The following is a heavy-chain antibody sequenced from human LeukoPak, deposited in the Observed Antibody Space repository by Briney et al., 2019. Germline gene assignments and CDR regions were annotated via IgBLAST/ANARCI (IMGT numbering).Heavy chain of an antibody. CDR2: INPDGSEK. CDR1: GFILKNRW. Sequence: PGGSLRLSCEASGFILKNRWMTWVRQAPGKGLEWVAHINPDGSEKFYVDSVKGRFTISRDNAKNSLFLQLNSLRAEDTAVYYCARVWQYYYDYSAFDMWGQGTMVTVS. V-gene: IGHV3-7*01. J-gene: IGHJ3*02. CDR3: ARVWQYYYDYSAFDM. D-gene: IGHD3-16*01.